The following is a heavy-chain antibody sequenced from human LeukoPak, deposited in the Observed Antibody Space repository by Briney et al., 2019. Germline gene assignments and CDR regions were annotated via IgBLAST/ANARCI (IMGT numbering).Heavy chain of an antibody. Sequence: VGSLRLSCAASRFPFSKAWMTWVRQAPGKGPEWVGRIYSKTEGGTIDYAAPVKGRFTISRDDSKNTVFLQMSSLKTEDTAVYYCTTGYCSTTTCYENTIDYWGQGTLVTVSS. CDR2: IYSKTEGGTI. J-gene: IGHJ4*02. CDR3: TTGYCSTTTCYENTIDY. D-gene: IGHD2-2*01. CDR1: RFPFSKAW. V-gene: IGHV3-15*01.